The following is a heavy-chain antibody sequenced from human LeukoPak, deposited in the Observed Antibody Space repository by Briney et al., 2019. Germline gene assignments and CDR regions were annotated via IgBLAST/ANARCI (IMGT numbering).Heavy chain of an antibody. V-gene: IGHV1-69*04. CDR2: IIPILGIA. CDR1: GGTFSSYA. J-gene: IGHJ4*02. D-gene: IGHD3-10*01. Sequence: SVKVSCKASGGTFSSYAISWVRQAPGQGLEWMGRIIPILGIANYAQKFQGRVTITADKSTSTAYMELSSLRSEDTAVYYCAVLWFGRGGDYWGQGTLVTVSS. CDR3: AVLWFGRGGDY.